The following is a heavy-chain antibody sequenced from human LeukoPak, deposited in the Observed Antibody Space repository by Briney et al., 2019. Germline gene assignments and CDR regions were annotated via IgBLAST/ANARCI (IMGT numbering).Heavy chain of an antibody. CDR2: IYYSGGT. D-gene: IGHD6-13*01. V-gene: IGHV4-59*01. CDR3: ARRAAAVGTCYMDV. J-gene: IGHJ6*03. Sequence: SETLSLTCTVSGGSISPYYWTWIRQPPGNGLEWIGYIYYSGGTNYNASLNSRVTMSVDTSKNQFSLKLTSVTAADTAVYYCARRAAAVGTCYMDVWGKGTTVTVSS. CDR1: GGSISPYY.